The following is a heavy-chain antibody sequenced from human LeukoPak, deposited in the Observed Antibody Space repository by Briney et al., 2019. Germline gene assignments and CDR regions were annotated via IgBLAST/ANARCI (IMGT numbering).Heavy chain of an antibody. CDR1: GFTVTSDF. CDR3: ASRGT. CDR2: IYRSSET. D-gene: IGHD3-10*01. J-gene: IGHJ5*02. V-gene: IGHV3-66*01. Sequence: GGSLRLSCAASGFTVTSDFMIWVRQAPGQGLEWVSIIYRSSETYYADSVKGRFTISSDNSKNTLYLQVTSLRAEDTAVYYCASRGTWGQGTLVTVSS.